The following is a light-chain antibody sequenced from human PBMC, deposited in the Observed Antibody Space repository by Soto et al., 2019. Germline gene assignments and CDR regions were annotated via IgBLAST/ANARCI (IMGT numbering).Light chain of an antibody. CDR2: KAS. V-gene: IGKV1-5*03. Sequence: DIQMTQSPSTLSGSVGDRVTITCRASQSISSWLAWYQQKPGKAPQLLIYKASNLQSGVPSRFSGSGSRTEFTLTISSLQPDDFATYYCQQYNTYPWTFGQGTKVEIK. J-gene: IGKJ1*01. CDR3: QQYNTYPWT. CDR1: QSISSW.